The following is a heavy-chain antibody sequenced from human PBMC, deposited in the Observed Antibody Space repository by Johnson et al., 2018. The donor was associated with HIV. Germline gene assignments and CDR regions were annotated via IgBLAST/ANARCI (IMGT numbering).Heavy chain of an antibody. CDR1: GFTFDDYA. CDR3: AKGPAATDAFDI. Sequence: DVQLVESGGGLVQPGRSLRLSCAASGFTFDDYAMHWVRQAPGKGLEWVSGISWNSGSIGYADSVKGRFTISRDNAKNSLYRQMNSLRAEDTALYYCAKGPAATDAFDIWGQGTMVTVSS. CDR2: ISWNSGSI. D-gene: IGHD2-2*01. J-gene: IGHJ3*02. V-gene: IGHV3-9*01.